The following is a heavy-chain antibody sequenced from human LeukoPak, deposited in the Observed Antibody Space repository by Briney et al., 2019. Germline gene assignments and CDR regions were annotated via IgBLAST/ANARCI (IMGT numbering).Heavy chain of an antibody. CDR1: GGSISSSSYY. CDR2: IYYSGST. CDR3: ARHKDYYYSYMDV. J-gene: IGHJ6*03. Sequence: PSETLSLTCTVSGGSISSSSYYWGWIRQPPGKGLEWIGSIYYSGSTYYNPSLTSRVTISVDTSKNQFSLKLSSVTAADTAAYYCARHKDYYYSYMDVWGKGTTVTISS. V-gene: IGHV4-39*01.